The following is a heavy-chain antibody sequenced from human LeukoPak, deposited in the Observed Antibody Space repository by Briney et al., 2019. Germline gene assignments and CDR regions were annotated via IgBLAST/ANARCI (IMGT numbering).Heavy chain of an antibody. J-gene: IGHJ4*02. Sequence: GASVRVSCKASGYTFTGYYMHWVRQAPGQGLEWMGWINPNIDDTNYAQKFQGRVTMTRDTSINTAYMELSSLRSDDTAMYYCARGDRSSWYYFDYWGQGTLVTVSS. CDR1: GYTFTGYY. CDR2: INPNIDDT. V-gene: IGHV1-2*02. CDR3: ARGDRSSWYYFDY. D-gene: IGHD6-13*01.